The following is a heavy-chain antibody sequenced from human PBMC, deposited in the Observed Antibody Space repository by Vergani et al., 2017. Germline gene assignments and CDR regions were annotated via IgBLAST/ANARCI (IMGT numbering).Heavy chain of an antibody. J-gene: IGHJ6*03. D-gene: IGHD3-3*01. CDR2: IIPIFGTA. CDR3: ARDGTQDFWSGYPSRPYYMDV. CDR1: GGTFSSYA. Sequence: QVQLVQSGAEVKKPGASVKVSCKASGGTFSSYAISWVRQAPGQGLEWMGGIIPIFGTANYAQKFQCRVTITADESTSTAYMELSSLRSEDTAVYYCARDGTQDFWSGYPSRPYYMDVWGKGTTVTVSS. V-gene: IGHV1-69*01.